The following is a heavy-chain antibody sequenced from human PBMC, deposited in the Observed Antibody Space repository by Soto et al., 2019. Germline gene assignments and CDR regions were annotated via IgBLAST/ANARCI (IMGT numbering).Heavy chain of an antibody. CDR1: GFSISNFV. Sequence: EVQLLESGGRLAQPGGSLRLSCAASGFSISNFVMSWVRQAPGKGLEWISMIRGSGDTTYYADSVQGRFTISRDHSENTLFLQMNSLRAEDTAIYYCAKDLGNGHGYPIFDSWGQGTLVTVS. D-gene: IGHD2-8*01. CDR3: AKDLGNGHGYPIFDS. J-gene: IGHJ4*02. CDR2: IRGSGDTT. V-gene: IGHV3-23*01.